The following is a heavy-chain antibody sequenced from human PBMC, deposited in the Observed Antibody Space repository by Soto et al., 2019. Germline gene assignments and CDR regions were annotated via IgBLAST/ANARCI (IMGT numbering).Heavy chain of an antibody. CDR3: ARAGGSYGPTAFDY. Sequence: SETLSLTCTVSGVSISSGDYYWSWIRQPPGKGLEWIGYIYYSGSTYYNPSLKSRVTISVDTSKNQFSLKLSSVTAADTAVYYCARAGGSYGPTAFDYWGQGTLVTVSS. CDR2: IYYSGST. V-gene: IGHV4-30-4*01. CDR1: GVSISSGDYY. D-gene: IGHD5-18*01. J-gene: IGHJ4*02.